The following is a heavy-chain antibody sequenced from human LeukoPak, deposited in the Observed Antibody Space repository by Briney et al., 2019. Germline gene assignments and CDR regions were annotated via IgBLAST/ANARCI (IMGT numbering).Heavy chain of an antibody. V-gene: IGHV4-4*07. CDR2: IYTSGST. CDR1: GFSISSYY. J-gene: IGHJ6*03. CDR3: ARVGPGVVATISLGYYYYYYMDG. Sequence: SETLSLTCTASGFSISSYYLSWVRQPAGKGLEWLGRIYTSGSTNYNPSLKGRVTISVDTSRNQFSLKLSALTAADPAVYYFARVGPGVVATISLGYYYYYYMDGWGKVTTVTVAS. D-gene: IGHD5-12*01.